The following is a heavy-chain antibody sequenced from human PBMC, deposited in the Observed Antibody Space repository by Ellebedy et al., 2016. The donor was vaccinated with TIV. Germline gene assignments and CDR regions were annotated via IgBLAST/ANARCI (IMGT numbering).Heavy chain of an antibody. J-gene: IGHJ4*02. CDR2: ISSSSSYI. CDR3: ARDPINGWQWSGPNYFDY. D-gene: IGHD2-8*01. Sequence: GGSLRLSCAASGFTFSSYSMNWVRQAPGKGLEWVSSISSSSSYIYYADSVKGRFTISRDNAKNSLYLQMNSLRAEDTAVYYCARDPINGWQWSGPNYFDYWGQGTLVTVSS. V-gene: IGHV3-21*04. CDR1: GFTFSSYS.